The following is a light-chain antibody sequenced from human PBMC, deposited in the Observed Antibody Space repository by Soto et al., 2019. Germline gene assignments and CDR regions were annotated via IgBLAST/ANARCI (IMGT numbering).Light chain of an antibody. CDR1: QDIRNH. J-gene: IGKJ5*01. V-gene: IGKV1D-12*01. CDR3: QQAYSFPTT. Sequence: DIQMTHSPSSLSGSLGDRFTITLQASQDIRNHLNWYQQKPGKAPKLLIYAASSLQSGVPARFSGSGSGTDFTLSINSLQPEDFATYYCQQAYSFPTTFGQGTRLEIK. CDR2: AAS.